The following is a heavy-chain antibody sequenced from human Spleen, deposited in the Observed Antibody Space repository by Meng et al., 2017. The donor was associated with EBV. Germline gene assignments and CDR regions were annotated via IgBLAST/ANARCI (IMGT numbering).Heavy chain of an antibody. Sequence: VQCVQSRAAVKKPGASGKVACKSSGYTFTGYYMHWARQAPGQGLEWMGRINPNSGGTNYAQKFQGRVTMTRDTSISTAYMELSRLRSDDTAVYYCARDCSSTSCSVDYWGQGTLVTVSS. CDR3: ARDCSSTSCSVDY. J-gene: IGHJ4*02. CDR1: GYTFTGYY. D-gene: IGHD2-2*01. CDR2: INPNSGGT. V-gene: IGHV1-2*06.